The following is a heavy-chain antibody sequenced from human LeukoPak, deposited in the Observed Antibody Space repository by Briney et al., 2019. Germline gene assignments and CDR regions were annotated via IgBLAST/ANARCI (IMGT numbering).Heavy chain of an antibody. Sequence: GTSLRLSCAASGFTLSNYGMHWVRQAPGKGLEWVAVIWHDGSNEYYADSVRGRFTISRGNSKNTLYLQMSSLRAEDTAVYYCARGKKGLYYYYGMDVWGQGTTVTVSS. CDR2: IWHDGSNE. V-gene: IGHV3-33*01. CDR1: GFTLSNYG. CDR3: ARGKKGLYYYYGMDV. D-gene: IGHD3-16*01. J-gene: IGHJ6*02.